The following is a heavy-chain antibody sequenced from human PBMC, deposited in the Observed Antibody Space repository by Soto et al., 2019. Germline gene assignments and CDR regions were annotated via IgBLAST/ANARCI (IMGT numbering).Heavy chain of an antibody. Sequence: QVQLQESGPGLVKPSETLSLTCTVSNDSISPYYWSWIRQPPGKGLEWIGFIYYSGSTTYNPSLKSRFTISVATSKNQFSLKLTSVTAADTAIYYCARHFPHLHSGSHYFALWGQGTLVTVSS. CDR2: IYYSGST. CDR1: NDSISPYY. J-gene: IGHJ4*02. V-gene: IGHV4-59*08. D-gene: IGHD3-10*01. CDR3: ARHFPHLHSGSHYFAL.